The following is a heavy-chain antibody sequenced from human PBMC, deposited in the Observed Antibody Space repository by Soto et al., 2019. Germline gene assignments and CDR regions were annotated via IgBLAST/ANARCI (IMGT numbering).Heavy chain of an antibody. CDR2: VNPNSGNT. CDR1: GYTFTSYD. J-gene: IGHJ6*02. V-gene: IGHV1-8*01. D-gene: IGHD2-21*02. Sequence: ASVKVSCKASGYTFTSYDINWVRQATGQGLEWMGWVNPNSGNTGYAQRFQGRVTMTRNTSTSTAYLQWSSLRASDTAVYYCASHNFFCGGDCNSSGMDVWGQGTTVTVSS. CDR3: ASHNFFCGGDCNSSGMDV.